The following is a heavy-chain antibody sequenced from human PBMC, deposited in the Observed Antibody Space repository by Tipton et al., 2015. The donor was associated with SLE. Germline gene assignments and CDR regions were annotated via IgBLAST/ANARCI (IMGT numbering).Heavy chain of an antibody. J-gene: IGHJ5*02. CDR1: GGSITDYY. V-gene: IGHV4-4*08. D-gene: IGHD3-10*01. Sequence: TLSLTCTVSGGSITDYYWSWIRQPPGKGLEWIGYIYTSGNTNYNPSLKSRVTISVDTSKHQFSLKLSSVTAADTAVYYCASGAYYASGNYYGGWFDPWGQGTLVTVSS. CDR2: IYTSGNT. CDR3: ASGAYYASGNYYGGWFDP.